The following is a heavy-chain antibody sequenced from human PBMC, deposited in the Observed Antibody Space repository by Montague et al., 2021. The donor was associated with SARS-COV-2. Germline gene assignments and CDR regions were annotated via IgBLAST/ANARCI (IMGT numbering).Heavy chain of an antibody. CDR3: ARATSVRGAVSWFDP. CDR2: INYVGGS. D-gene: IGHD3-10*02. J-gene: IGHJ5*02. CDR1: GGSISSHF. V-gene: IGHV4-59*11. Sequence: SETLSLTCTVSGGSISSHFWSWIRQPPGKGLEWIAYINYVGGSNXNPSLKSRVNVSVETSKNQFSLKLTSLIAADTAVYYCARATSVRGAVSWFDPWGQGILVSVSS.